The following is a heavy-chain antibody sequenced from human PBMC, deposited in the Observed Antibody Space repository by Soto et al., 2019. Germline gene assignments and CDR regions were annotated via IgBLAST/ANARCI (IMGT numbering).Heavy chain of an antibody. V-gene: IGHV3-11*01. CDR2: ISHSGSTT. CDR3: ARDFGMDV. J-gene: IGHJ6*02. CDR1: GFTFSEDY. Sequence: GGSLRLSCTASGFTFSEDYMSWVRQVPGTGLEWVSYISHSGSTTDYADSVKGRFTISRDNANYTLFLQMNSLRADDTDVYYCARDFGMDVWGHGITVTVSS.